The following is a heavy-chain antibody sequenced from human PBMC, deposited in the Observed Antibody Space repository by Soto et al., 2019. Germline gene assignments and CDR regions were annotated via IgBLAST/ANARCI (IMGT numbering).Heavy chain of an antibody. CDR1: GFSVSAYT. Sequence: QVQLVESGGGVVQPGRSLRLSCAASGFSVSAYTVHWVRQAPGKGLERVAVISSDGNHKYYTDSVKGRFAISRDTSTEAVLLWVSSLGPEDTAVYYCASWEQLFFDYWGQGTLVTVSS. CDR2: ISSDGNHK. V-gene: IGHV3-30*09. J-gene: IGHJ4*02. CDR3: ASWEQLFFDY. D-gene: IGHD1-1*01.